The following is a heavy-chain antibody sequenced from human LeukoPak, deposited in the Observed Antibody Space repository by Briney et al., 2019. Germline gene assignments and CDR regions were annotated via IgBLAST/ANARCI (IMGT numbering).Heavy chain of an antibody. CDR3: ARVGRGRYYYMDV. CDR2: ISSSSYI. CDR1: GFTFSSYS. D-gene: IGHD1-14*01. V-gene: IGHV3-21*01. Sequence: GGSLRLSCAASGFTFSSYSMNWVRQAPGKGLEWVSSISSSSYIYYADSVKGRFTISRDNAKNSLYLQMNSLRAEDTAVYYCARVGRGRYYYMDVWGKGTTVTVSS. J-gene: IGHJ6*03.